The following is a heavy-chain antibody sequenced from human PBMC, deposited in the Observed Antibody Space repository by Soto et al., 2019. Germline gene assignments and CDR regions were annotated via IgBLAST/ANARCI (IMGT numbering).Heavy chain of an antibody. V-gene: IGHV3-23*01. D-gene: IGHD6-13*01. CDR3: AKEKLYSSSGCAFDI. CDR2: ISSSGGST. CDR1: GFTFSSYA. Sequence: EVQLLESGGGLVQPGGSLRLSCAASGFTFSSYAMSWVRQAPGKGLEWVSAISSSGGSTYYADSVKGRFTISRDNSKKTLYLQMNSLRAEKTAVYYCAKEKLYSSSGCAFDIWGQGTMVTVSS. J-gene: IGHJ3*02.